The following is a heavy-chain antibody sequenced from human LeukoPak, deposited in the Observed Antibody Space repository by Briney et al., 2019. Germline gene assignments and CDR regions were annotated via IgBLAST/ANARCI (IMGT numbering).Heavy chain of an antibody. Sequence: GGSLRLSCAASGFTFSSYEMNWVRQAPGKGLEWVSSISSSSYIYYADSVKGRFTISRDNAKNSLYLQMNSLRAEDTAVYYCARGGNKYCSGGSCYFDYWGQGTLVTVSS. V-gene: IGHV3-21*01. CDR2: ISSSSYI. CDR1: GFTFSSYE. J-gene: IGHJ4*02. D-gene: IGHD2-15*01. CDR3: ARGGNKYCSGGSCYFDY.